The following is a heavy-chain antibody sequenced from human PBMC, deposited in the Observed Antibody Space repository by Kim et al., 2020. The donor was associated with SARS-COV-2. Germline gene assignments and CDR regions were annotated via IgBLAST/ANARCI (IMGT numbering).Heavy chain of an antibody. J-gene: IGHJ6*02. V-gene: IGHV3-23*01. D-gene: IGHD6-6*01. CDR3: AKAGSSSIYYYGMDV. Sequence: GGSLRLSCAASGFTFSSYAMSWVRQAPGKGLEWVSAISGSGGSTYYADSVKGRFTISRDNSKNTLYLQMNSLRAEDTAVYYCAKAGSSSIYYYGMDVWGQGTTVTVSS. CDR1: GFTFSSYA. CDR2: ISGSGGST.